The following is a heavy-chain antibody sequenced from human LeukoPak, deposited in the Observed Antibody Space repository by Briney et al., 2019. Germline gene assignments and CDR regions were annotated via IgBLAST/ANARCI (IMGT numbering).Heavy chain of an antibody. CDR1: GGSISSYY. V-gene: IGHV4-59*01. D-gene: IGHD1-1*01. CDR2: IYYSGST. J-gene: IGHJ5*02. Sequence: PSETLSLTCTVSGGSISSYYWSWIRQPPGKGLEWIGYIYYSGSTTYNPSLKSRVTISVDTSKNQFSLKLSSVTAADTAVYYCARGPGPEFGPWGQGSLVTVSS. CDR3: ARGPGPEFGP.